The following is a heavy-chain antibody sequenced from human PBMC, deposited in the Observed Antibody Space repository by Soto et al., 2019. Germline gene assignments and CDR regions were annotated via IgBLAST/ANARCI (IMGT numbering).Heavy chain of an antibody. J-gene: IGHJ4*02. D-gene: IGHD5-18*01. CDR2: IIPIFGTA. CDR1: GGTFSSYA. Sequence: SVKVSWKASGGTFSSYAISWVRQAPGQGLEWMGGIIPIFGTANYAQKFQGRVTITADESTSTAYMELSSLRSEDTAVYYCSKEGRYSYGYEYYFDYWGKGTLVTVSS. CDR3: SKEGRYSYGYEYYFDY. V-gene: IGHV1-69*13.